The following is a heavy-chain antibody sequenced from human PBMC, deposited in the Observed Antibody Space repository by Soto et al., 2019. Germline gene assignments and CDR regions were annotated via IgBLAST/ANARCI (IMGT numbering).Heavy chain of an antibody. CDR1: GGSISSGGYS. CDR2: IYHSGST. J-gene: IGHJ5*02. CDR3: ARVQYCISTSCYQGSGWFDP. V-gene: IGHV4-30-2*01. D-gene: IGHD2-2*01. Sequence: QLRLQESGSGLVKPSQTLSLTCAVSGGSISSGGYSWSWIRQPPGKGLEWIGYIYHSGSTYYNPSLKSRVTISVDRSKNQFSLKLSSVTAADTAVYYCARVQYCISTSCYQGSGWFDPWGQGTLVTVSS.